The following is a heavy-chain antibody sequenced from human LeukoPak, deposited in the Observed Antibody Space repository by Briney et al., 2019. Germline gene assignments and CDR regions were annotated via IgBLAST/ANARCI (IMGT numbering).Heavy chain of an antibody. CDR1: GGSISSYY. D-gene: IGHD4-23*01. Sequence: SETLSLTCTVSGGSISSYYWSWIRQPPGKGLEWIGYIYYSGSTNYNPSLKSRVTISVATSLATSKNQFSLKLSSVTAADTAVYYCAGNSNSVTLDAFDIWGQGTMVTVSS. J-gene: IGHJ3*02. CDR2: IYYSGST. V-gene: IGHV4-59*08. CDR3: AGNSNSVTLDAFDI.